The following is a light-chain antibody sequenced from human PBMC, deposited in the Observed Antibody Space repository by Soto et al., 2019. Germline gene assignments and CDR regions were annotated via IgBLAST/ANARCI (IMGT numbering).Light chain of an antibody. CDR1: QNIRSR. CDR3: QQCHAYSLT. Sequence: DIHMTQSPATVSASVLDRFTITCRASQNIRSRLAWYQQKPGKAPRLLIYEASILESGVPSRFSGRGSGTEFTLTITSLQPDDFATYYCQQCHAYSLTFGGGTKVDIK. J-gene: IGKJ4*01. CDR2: EAS. V-gene: IGKV1-5*03.